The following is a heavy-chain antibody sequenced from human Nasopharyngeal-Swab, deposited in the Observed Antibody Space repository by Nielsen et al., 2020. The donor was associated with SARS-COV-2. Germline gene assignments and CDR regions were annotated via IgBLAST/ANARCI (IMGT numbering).Heavy chain of an antibody. CDR3: ASEIAAAGTGGN. Sequence: RAASGFPFSSYAMHWVRQPPGKGLVWVAAIWYEGSNKYYADSVKGRFTISSDNSKNTLYLQMNRLRAEDTGVNYCASEIAAAGTGGNWGQGTLVTVSS. CDR2: IWYEGSNK. J-gene: IGHJ4*02. CDR1: GFPFSSYA. D-gene: IGHD6-13*01. V-gene: IGHV3-33*01.